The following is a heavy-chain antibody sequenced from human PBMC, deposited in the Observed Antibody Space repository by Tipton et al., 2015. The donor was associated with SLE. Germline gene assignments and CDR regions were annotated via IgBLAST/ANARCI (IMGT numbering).Heavy chain of an antibody. CDR3: ARKGVTGTTNWFDP. Sequence: LRLSCSVSGASITDYYWGWIRQSPGKGLEWIGFVYHMGSVNYNPSLRSRVTISVDRSNNQVSLKLTSVSAADTAVYYCARKGVTGTTNWFDPWGQGNLVTVSS. CDR1: GASITDYY. CDR2: VYHMGSV. V-gene: IGHV4-59*01. J-gene: IGHJ5*02. D-gene: IGHD1-1*01.